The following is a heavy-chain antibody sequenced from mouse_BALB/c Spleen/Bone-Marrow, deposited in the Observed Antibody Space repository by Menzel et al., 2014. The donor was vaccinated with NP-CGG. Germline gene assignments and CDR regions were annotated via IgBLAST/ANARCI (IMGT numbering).Heavy chain of an antibody. CDR2: INPYHGDT. V-gene: IGHV1-20*02. D-gene: IGHD1-2*01. Sequence: VQLQQPGPELVKPGASVKLSCKASGYSFTGYFMHWVMQSHGKSLEWIGRINPYHGDTFYNRKFKGKTTLTVDKSSSTAHMELRSLASEDSAVYYCASSFITTAYYFDYWGQGTTLTVSA. CDR3: ASSFITTAYYFDY. CDR1: GYSFTGYF. J-gene: IGHJ2*01.